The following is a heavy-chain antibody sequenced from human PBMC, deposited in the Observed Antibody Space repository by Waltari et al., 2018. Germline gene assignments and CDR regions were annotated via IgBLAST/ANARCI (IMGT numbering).Heavy chain of an antibody. CDR1: GPPSFSHA. D-gene: IGHD1-20*01. Sequence: EVQLLESGGGFVQPGGSLSLPCPASGPPSFSHAINWVRQAPGKGLEWVSSISVSDATYYADSVKGRFTISRDYSDNTVYLQMDSLRADDTAVYFCAKPFYNWDDPLHSWGQGTPVTVSS. V-gene: IGHV3-23*01. J-gene: IGHJ1*01. CDR2: ISVSDAT. CDR3: AKPFYNWDDPLHS.